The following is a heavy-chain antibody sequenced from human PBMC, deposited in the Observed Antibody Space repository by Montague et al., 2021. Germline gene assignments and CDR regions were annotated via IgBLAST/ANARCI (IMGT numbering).Heavy chain of an antibody. Sequence: TLSLTCTVSGGSISSASYYWGWIRQPPGKGLEFIGVIYYNGTTYHNPSLKSRVTVSMDTSKNQFSLKLSSVTAADTAAYYCARSLYCRGGSCYSGFDPWGQGTLVTASS. V-gene: IGHV4-39*01. J-gene: IGHJ5*02. CDR1: GGSISSASYY. CDR3: ARSLYCRGGSCYSGFDP. CDR2: IYYNGTT. D-gene: IGHD2-15*01.